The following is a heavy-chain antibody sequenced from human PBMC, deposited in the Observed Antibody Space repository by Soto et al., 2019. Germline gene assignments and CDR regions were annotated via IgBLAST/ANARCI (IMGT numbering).Heavy chain of an antibody. J-gene: IGHJ5*02. CDR3: ARQRVVLRYFDWFTSWFDP. V-gene: IGHV4-39*01. Sequence: SETLSLTCTVSGGSISSSSYYWGWIRQPPGKGLEWIGSIYYSGSTYYNPSPKSRVTISVDTSKNQFSLKLSSVTAADTAVYYCARQRVVLRYFDWFTSWFDPWGQGTLVTVSS. CDR2: IYYSGST. D-gene: IGHD3-9*01. CDR1: GGSISSSSYY.